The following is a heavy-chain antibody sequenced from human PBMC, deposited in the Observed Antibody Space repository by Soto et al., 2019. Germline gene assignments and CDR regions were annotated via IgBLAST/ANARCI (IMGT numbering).Heavy chain of an antibody. Sequence: QVQLVESGGGVVQPGRSLRFSCAASGFTFSTYGMHWVRQPPGKGLEWVAVISSDGSNEYYADPVKGRFTISRDNSKNTLYLQMNSLRVEDTAVYYCAKTITTYSGDSRGRGALVDYWGQGTLVTVSS. J-gene: IGHJ4*02. CDR2: ISSDGSNE. V-gene: IGHV3-30*18. CDR3: AKTITTYSGDSRGRGALVDY. D-gene: IGHD3-22*01. CDR1: GFTFSTYG.